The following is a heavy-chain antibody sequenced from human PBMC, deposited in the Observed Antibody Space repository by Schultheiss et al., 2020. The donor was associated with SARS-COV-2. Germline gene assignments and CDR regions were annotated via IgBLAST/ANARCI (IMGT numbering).Heavy chain of an antibody. D-gene: IGHD3-16*02. V-gene: IGHV4-61*01. Sequence: SETLSLTCTVSGGSVSSGSYYWSWIRQPPGKGLEWIGYIYYSGSTNYNPSLKSRVTISVDTSKNQFSLKLSSVTAADTAVYYCARNGHYDYVWGSYRYPAYFDYWGQGTLVTVSS. CDR1: GGSVSSGSYY. CDR3: ARNGHYDYVWGSYRYPAYFDY. J-gene: IGHJ4*02. CDR2: IYYSGST.